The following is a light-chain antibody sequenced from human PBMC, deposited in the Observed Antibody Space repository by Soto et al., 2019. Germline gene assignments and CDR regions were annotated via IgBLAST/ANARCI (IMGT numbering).Light chain of an antibody. Sequence: QSVLTQPASVSGSPGQSITISCTGTISDVGGSKYVSWYQQHPGKAPKLIIYDVTDRPSGISNRFSGSKSGNTASLTISGLQAEDEADYYCSSYTTISLVFGTGTQLTVL. V-gene: IGLV2-14*03. CDR2: DVT. CDR1: ISDVGGSKY. J-gene: IGLJ1*01. CDR3: SSYTTISLV.